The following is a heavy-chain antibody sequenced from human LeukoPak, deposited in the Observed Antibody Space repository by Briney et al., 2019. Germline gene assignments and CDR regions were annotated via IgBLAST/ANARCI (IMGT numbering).Heavy chain of an antibody. CDR1: GGSISSSSYY. CDR3: ARLMTTVTTLVVGLDY. CDR2: IYYSGST. Sequence: SETLSLTCTVSGGSISSSSYYWGWIRQPPGKGLEWIGSIYYSGSTYYNPSLKSRVTISVGTSKNQFSLKLSSVTAADTAVYYCARLMTTVTTLVVGLDYWGQGTLVTVSS. D-gene: IGHD4-17*01. J-gene: IGHJ4*02. V-gene: IGHV4-39*01.